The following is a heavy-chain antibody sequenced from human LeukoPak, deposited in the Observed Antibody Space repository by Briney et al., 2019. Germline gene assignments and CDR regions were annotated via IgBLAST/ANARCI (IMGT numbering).Heavy chain of an antibody. D-gene: IGHD3-3*01. V-gene: IGHV3-23*01. CDR2: ISGSGGST. Sequence: GGSLRLSCAASGFTFSSYAMSWVRQAPGKGLEWVSAISGSGGSTYYADSVKGRFTISRDNSKNTLYLQMNSLRAEDTAVYYCAKVGDDTIFGVVIDSWFDPWGQGTLVTVSS. CDR1: GFTFSSYA. J-gene: IGHJ5*02. CDR3: AKVGDDTIFGVVIDSWFDP.